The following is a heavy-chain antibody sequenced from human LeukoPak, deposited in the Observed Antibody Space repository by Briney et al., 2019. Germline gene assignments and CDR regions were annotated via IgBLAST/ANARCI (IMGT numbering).Heavy chain of an antibody. CDR1: GYTFTNYG. CDR3: ARDRRLGITGTTYYGMDV. CDR2: ISAYYGNT. J-gene: IGHJ6*02. D-gene: IGHD1-7*01. Sequence: ASVKVSCKASGYTFTNYGISWVRQAPGQGREGMGWISAYYGNTNYAQKLQGRVTMTTDTSTSTAYMELRSLRSDDTAVYYCARDRRLGITGTTYYGMDVWGQGTTVTVSS. V-gene: IGHV1-18*01.